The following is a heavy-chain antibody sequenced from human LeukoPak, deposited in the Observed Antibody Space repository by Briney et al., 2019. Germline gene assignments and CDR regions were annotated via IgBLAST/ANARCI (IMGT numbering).Heavy chain of an antibody. CDR2: INHSGST. Sequence: SETLSLTCTVSGGSISSGGYYWSWIRQHPGKGLEWIGEINHSGSTNYNPSLKSRVTISVDTSKNQFSLKLSSVTAADTAVYYCARGQRGLRDFWSGYSEGKNWFDPWGQGTLVTVSS. J-gene: IGHJ5*02. D-gene: IGHD3-3*01. CDR3: ARGQRGLRDFWSGYSEGKNWFDP. CDR1: GGSISSGGYY. V-gene: IGHV4-39*07.